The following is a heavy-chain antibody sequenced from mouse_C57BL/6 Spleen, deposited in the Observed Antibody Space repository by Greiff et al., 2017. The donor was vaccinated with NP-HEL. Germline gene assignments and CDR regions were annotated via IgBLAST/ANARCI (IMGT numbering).Heavy chain of an antibody. CDR2: INPSNGGT. J-gene: IGHJ4*01. Sequence: QVQLQQPGTELVKPGASVKLSCKASGYTFTSYRMHWVKQRPGQGLEWIGNINPSNGGTNYNEKFKSKATLTVDKSSSTAYMQLSSLTSEDAAVYYCASSEATVWSYYAMDYWGQGTSVTVSS. CDR1: GYTFTSYR. D-gene: IGHD1-1*01. V-gene: IGHV1-53*01. CDR3: ASSEATVWSYYAMDY.